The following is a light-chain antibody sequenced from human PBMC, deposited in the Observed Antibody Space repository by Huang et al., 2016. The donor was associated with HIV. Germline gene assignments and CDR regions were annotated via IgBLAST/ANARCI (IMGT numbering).Light chain of an antibody. CDR2: DAS. J-gene: IGKJ2*01. CDR3: QQYHNWPPRYT. V-gene: IGKV3-15*01. CDR1: QSVRSD. Sequence: EVVMTQSPATLSVSPGERATLSCRASQSVRSDLAWYQQKPGQAPRLLIYDASTRATGIPARFSVTGSGTEFTLTISSLQSEDFAVYYCQQYHNWPPRYTLGRGTKLEIK.